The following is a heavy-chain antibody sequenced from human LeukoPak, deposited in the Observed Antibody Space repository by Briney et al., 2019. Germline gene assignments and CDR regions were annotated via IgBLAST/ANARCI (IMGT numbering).Heavy chain of an antibody. D-gene: IGHD2-8*01. J-gene: IGHJ6*02. CDR3: ARDREYCTNGVCLYYYGMDV. CDR2: INPSGGST. Sequence: ASVKVSCKASGYTFTSYYMHWVRQAPGQGLEWMGIINPSGGSTSYAQKFQGRVTMNRDTSTSTAYMELSSLRSEDTAVYYCARDREYCTNGVCLYYYGMDVWGQGTTVTVSS. V-gene: IGHV1-46*01. CDR1: GYTFTSYY.